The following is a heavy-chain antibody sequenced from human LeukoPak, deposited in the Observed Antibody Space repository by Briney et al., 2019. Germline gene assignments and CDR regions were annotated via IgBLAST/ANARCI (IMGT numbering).Heavy chain of an antibody. CDR1: GGSISSGGYS. J-gene: IGHJ5*02. Sequence: PSETLSLTCAVSGGSISSGGYSWSWIRQPPGKGLEWIGYIYHSGSTYYNPSLKSRVTISVDTSKNQFSLKLSSVTAADTAVYYCARFQTIRPSWFDPWGQGTLVTVSS. CDR2: IYHSGST. D-gene: IGHD1-1*01. CDR3: ARFQTIRPSWFDP. V-gene: IGHV4-30-2*02.